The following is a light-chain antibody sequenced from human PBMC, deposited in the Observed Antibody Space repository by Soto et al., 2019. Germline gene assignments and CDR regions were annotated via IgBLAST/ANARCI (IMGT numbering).Light chain of an antibody. V-gene: IGKV3-11*01. CDR2: DAS. Sequence: EIVLTQSPATLFWSTGERATLSCRASQSISSYLAWYQQKPGQAPRLLIYDASNRATGIPARFSGSGSGTDFTLTISSLEPEDFAVYYCQHRSNWPLTFGGGTKVEIK. CDR1: QSISSY. J-gene: IGKJ4*01. CDR3: QHRSNWPLT.